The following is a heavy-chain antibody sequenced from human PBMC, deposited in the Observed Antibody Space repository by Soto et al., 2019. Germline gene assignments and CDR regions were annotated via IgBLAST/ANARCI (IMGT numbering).Heavy chain of an antibody. Sequence: LRLSCAASGFTFSSYAMHWVHQAPGKGLEWVAVISYDGSNKYYADSVKGRFTISRDNSKNTLYLQMNTLRAEDTAVYYCARGPSSLTRFDYWGQGTLVTVSS. CDR2: ISYDGSNK. CDR3: ARGPSSLTRFDY. CDR1: GFTFSSYA. J-gene: IGHJ4*02. D-gene: IGHD2-2*01. V-gene: IGHV3-30-3*01.